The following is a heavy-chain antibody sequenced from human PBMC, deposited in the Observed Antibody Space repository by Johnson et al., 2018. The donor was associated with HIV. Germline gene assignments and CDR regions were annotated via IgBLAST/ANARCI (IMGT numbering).Heavy chain of an antibody. CDR2: ISGSGGST. V-gene: IGHV3-23*04. Sequence: VQLVESGGGLVQPGRCLSLSCAASGFSFSSYAMHCVRQAPWTRLEWVSAISGSGGSTYYADSVKGRFTISRDNFKNTLYLQMNTLRAEDTAVYYCAKGDCSGGSCYSFTDAFDIWGQGTMVTVS. CDR1: GFSFSSYA. J-gene: IGHJ3*02. D-gene: IGHD2-15*01. CDR3: AKGDCSGGSCYSFTDAFDI.